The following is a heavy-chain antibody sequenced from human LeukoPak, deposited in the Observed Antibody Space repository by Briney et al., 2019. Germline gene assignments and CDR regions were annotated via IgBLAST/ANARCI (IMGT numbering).Heavy chain of an antibody. V-gene: IGHV4-39*02. CDR3: AGEYSSAAGF. CDR1: SGSIRCNSYH. CDR2: IFYSGTT. J-gene: IGHJ1*01. D-gene: IGHD6-19*01. Sequence: PSETLSLTCTVSSGSIRCNSYHWGWIRQPPGKGLEWIGSIFYSGTTYYNPSLKSRVTISIDTSKNQFSLKLSSVTAADTAVYYCAGEYSSAAGFWGQGTLVTVSS.